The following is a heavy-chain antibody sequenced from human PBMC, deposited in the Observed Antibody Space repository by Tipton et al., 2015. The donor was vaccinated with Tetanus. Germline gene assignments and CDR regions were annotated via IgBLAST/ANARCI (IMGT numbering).Heavy chain of an antibody. CDR3: ARASSGWYGLDFDY. CDR1: GGSISSYY. D-gene: IGHD6-19*01. CDR2: IYYSGST. J-gene: IGHJ4*02. V-gene: IGHV4-59*08. Sequence: LRLSCTVSGGSISSYYWSWIRQPPGKGLEWIGYIYYSGSTNYNPSLKSRVTISVDTSKNQFSLKLSSVTAADTAVYYCARASSGWYGLDFDYWGQGTLVTVSS.